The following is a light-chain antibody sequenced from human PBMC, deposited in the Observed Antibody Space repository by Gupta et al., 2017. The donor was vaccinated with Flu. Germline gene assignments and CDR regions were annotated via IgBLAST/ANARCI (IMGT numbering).Light chain of an antibody. CDR1: QSVLYSSNNKNY. CDR3: QQYYSTPWT. J-gene: IGKJ1*01. CDR2: WAS. V-gene: IGKV4-1*01. Sequence: TQFSDSLAGFPGEAAPINCKSSQSVLYSSNNKNYLAWYQQKPGQPPKLLIYWASTRESGVPDRFSGSGSGTDFTLTISSLQAEDVAVYYCQQYYSTPWTFGQGTKVEIK.